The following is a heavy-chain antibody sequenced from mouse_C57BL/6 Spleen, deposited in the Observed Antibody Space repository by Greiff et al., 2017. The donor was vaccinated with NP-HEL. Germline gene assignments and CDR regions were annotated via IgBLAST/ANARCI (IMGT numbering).Heavy chain of an antibody. CDR3: ARSRGLITTVVANFDY. V-gene: IGHV1-53*01. Sequence: QVQLQQPGTELVKPGASVKLSCKASGYTFTSYWMHWVKQRPGQGLEWIGNINPSNGGTNYNEKFKSKATLTVDKASRTGEMKIRSMTSEDSAVYYCARSRGLITTVVANFDYWGQGTTRTVAS. J-gene: IGHJ2*01. CDR1: GYTFTSYW. CDR2: INPSNGGT. D-gene: IGHD1-1*01.